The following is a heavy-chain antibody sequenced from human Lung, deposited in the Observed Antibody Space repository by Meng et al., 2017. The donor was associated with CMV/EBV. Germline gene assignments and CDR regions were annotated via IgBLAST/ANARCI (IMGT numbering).Heavy chain of an antibody. CDR1: GYSFSGFY. D-gene: IGHD6-19*01. J-gene: IGHJ4*01. CDR2: VNPISDDT. CDR3: AKSSDNGWSS. V-gene: IGHV1-2*06. Sequence: VQLVQSGAEVKRPGASVKISCQASGYSFSGFYLNWARQAPGHGLEWLGRVNPISDDTHLAQKFEGRITVTRGATINTAFMELTRHRPDDTAVYYCAKSSDNGWSSWGPGTLVTVSS.